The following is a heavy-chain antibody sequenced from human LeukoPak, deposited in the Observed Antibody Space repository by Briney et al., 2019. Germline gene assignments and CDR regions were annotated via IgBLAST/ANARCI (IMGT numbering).Heavy chain of an antibody. D-gene: IGHD7-27*01. V-gene: IGHV3-23*01. Sequence: GGSLRLSCAASGFIFSTYGMSWVRQAPGKGLEWVSALSGNGAKTYYRDSVKGRFTISRDNSKNTLYVQMNSLRAGDTAVYYCAKDLHWGLDSWGQGTLVTVSS. CDR1: GFIFSTYG. CDR2: LSGNGAKT. CDR3: AKDLHWGLDS. J-gene: IGHJ5*01.